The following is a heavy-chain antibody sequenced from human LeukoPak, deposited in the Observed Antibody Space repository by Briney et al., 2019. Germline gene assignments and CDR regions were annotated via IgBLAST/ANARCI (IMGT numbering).Heavy chain of an antibody. Sequence: GKXVGGRWVIYPGESDRRYSPSFQGQVTISADKSISTAYLQWSSLKASDTAMYYCARTFRSSGHIDYWGQGTLVTVSS. CDR2: IYPGESDR. J-gene: IGHJ4*02. CDR3: ARTFRSSGHIDY. V-gene: IGHV5-51*01. D-gene: IGHD1-14*01.